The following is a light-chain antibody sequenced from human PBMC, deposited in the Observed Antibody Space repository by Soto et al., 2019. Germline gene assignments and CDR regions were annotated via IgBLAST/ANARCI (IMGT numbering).Light chain of an antibody. CDR1: SSNIGSKT. Sequence: QSVLTQPPSASGTPGQTITISCSGSSSNIGSKTVSWYHQLPGTAPKLLIYSNDQRPSGVPDRFSGSKSGTSASLAITGLQSEDEADYYCASWDDSLIGVVFGGGTQLTVL. CDR2: SND. V-gene: IGLV1-44*01. CDR3: ASWDDSLIGVV. J-gene: IGLJ3*02.